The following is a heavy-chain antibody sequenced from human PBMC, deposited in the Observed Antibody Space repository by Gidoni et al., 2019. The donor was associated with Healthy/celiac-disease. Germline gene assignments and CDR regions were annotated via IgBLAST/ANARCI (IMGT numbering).Heavy chain of an antibody. V-gene: IGHV1-2*02. J-gene: IGHJ4*02. D-gene: IGHD6-19*01. CDR3: ARASAVAGDY. CDR1: GYTFTGYN. Sequence: QGQLVQAGAEGNKPGASVKVCCKASGYTFTGYNMHWVRQAPGQGLEWMGGINPNSGGTHYAQKFQGRVTMTRDTSISPAYMELSRLRSADTAVYYCARASAVAGDYWGQGTLVTVSS. CDR2: INPNSGGT.